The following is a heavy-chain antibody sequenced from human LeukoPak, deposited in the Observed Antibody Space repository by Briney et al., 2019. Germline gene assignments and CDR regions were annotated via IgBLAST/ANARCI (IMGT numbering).Heavy chain of an antibody. CDR3: ARSVYTIIAVAEGATNWFDP. Sequence: SVKVSCKASGGTFSSYAISWVRQAPGQGLEWMGGIIPIFGTANYAQKFQGRVTITADESTSTAYMELSSLRSEDTAVYYCARSVYTIIAVAEGATNWFDPWGQGTLVTVSS. V-gene: IGHV1-69*13. CDR1: GGTFSSYA. CDR2: IIPIFGTA. D-gene: IGHD6-19*01. J-gene: IGHJ5*02.